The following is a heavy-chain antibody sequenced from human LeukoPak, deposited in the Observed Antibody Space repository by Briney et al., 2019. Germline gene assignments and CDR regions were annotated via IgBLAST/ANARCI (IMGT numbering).Heavy chain of an antibody. Sequence: GRSLRLSCAASGFTFSSYGMHWVRQAPGKGLEWVAVISYDGSNKYYADSVKGRFTISRDNSKNTLYLQMNSLRAEDTAVYYRAKGEHGDYWGQGTLVTVSS. CDR2: ISYDGSNK. CDR3: AKGEHGDY. CDR1: GFTFSSYG. V-gene: IGHV3-30*18. D-gene: IGHD1/OR15-1a*01. J-gene: IGHJ4*02.